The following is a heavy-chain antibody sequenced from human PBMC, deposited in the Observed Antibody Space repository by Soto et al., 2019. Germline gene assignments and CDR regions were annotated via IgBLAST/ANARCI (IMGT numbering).Heavy chain of an antibody. V-gene: IGHV4-59*08. CDR1: GGSISSYY. Sequence: SETLSLTCTVSGGSISSYYWSWIRQPPGKGLEWIGYIYYSGSTYYNPSLKSRVTISVDTSKNQFSLKLTSVTAADTAVYYCARHDDSSGYEPFDYWGQGTLVTVSS. CDR3: ARHDDSSGYEPFDY. CDR2: IYYSGST. D-gene: IGHD3-22*01. J-gene: IGHJ4*02.